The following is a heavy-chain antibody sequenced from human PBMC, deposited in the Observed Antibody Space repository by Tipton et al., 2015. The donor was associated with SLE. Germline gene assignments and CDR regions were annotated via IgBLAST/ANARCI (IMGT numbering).Heavy chain of an antibody. V-gene: IGHV3-66*03. Sequence: SLRLSCAASGFTVSSNYMSWVRQAPGKGLEWVSVIYSCGSTYYADSVKGRFTISRDNSKNTLYLQMNSLRAEDTAVYYCAKSSTNSGWYEGVYWGQGTLVTVSS. J-gene: IGHJ4*02. CDR3: AKSSTNSGWYEGVY. D-gene: IGHD6-19*01. CDR2: IYSCGST. CDR1: GFTVSSNY.